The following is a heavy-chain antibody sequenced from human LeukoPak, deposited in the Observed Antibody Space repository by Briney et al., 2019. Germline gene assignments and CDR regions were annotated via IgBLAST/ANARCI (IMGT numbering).Heavy chain of an antibody. Sequence: SETLSLTCTVSGGSISSGSYYWSWIRQPAGKGLEWIGRIYTSGSTNYNPSLKSRVTISVDTSKNQFSLKLSSVTAADTAVYYCARATRLLDYAFDIWGQGTMVTVSS. V-gene: IGHV4-61*02. D-gene: IGHD3-10*01. CDR3: ARATRLLDYAFDI. CDR2: IYTSGST. J-gene: IGHJ3*02. CDR1: GGSISSGSYY.